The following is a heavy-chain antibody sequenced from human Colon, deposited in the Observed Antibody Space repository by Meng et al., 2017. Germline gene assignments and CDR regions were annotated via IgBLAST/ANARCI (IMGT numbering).Heavy chain of an antibody. CDR3: ARGWSWGRGWYFDL. CDR1: GDSVSSTVA. D-gene: IGHD7-27*01. CDR2: TFYTSTWNY. V-gene: IGHV6-1*01. J-gene: IGHJ2*01. Sequence: HVHLPQSGPVLLKPSKTLSLTCAISGDSVSSTVAWNWIRQSPSRGLEWLGRTFYTSTWNYQYALSVKSRITINPDTSKNQVSLQLNSVTPEDAAVYYCARGWSWGRGWYFDLWGRGTLVTVSS.